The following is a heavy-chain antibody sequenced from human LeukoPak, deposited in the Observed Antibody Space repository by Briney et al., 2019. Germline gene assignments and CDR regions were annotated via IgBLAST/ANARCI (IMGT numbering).Heavy chain of an antibody. V-gene: IGHV4-59*08. CDR2: IYYSGST. Sequence: SGTLSLTCTHPRDSISSYYWSWIRQPPGKGLEWIGFIYYSGSTKHNRSLRSRVSISVDTSKNQISLKLSSVTAADTAVYYCARHLGEVYYFDYWGQGTLVTV. CDR3: ARHLGEVYYFDY. CDR1: RDSISSYY. D-gene: IGHD3-16*01. J-gene: IGHJ4*02.